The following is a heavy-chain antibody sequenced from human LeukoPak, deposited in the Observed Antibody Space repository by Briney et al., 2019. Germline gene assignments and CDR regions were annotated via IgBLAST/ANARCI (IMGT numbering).Heavy chain of an antibody. CDR3: ARDLPVPSLVRGIIIYGLIDY. D-gene: IGHD3-10*01. V-gene: IGHV3-21*06. CDR1: GFTFSSIS. CDR2: ISPDGETT. J-gene: IGHJ4*02. Sequence: GGSLRLSCEASGFTFSSISMNWVRQAPGKGLEWVSSISPDGETTYHADSVKGRFTTSRDNAKSSLYLQMNSLRAEDTALYYCARDLPVPSLVRGIIIYGLIDYWGQGTLVAVSS.